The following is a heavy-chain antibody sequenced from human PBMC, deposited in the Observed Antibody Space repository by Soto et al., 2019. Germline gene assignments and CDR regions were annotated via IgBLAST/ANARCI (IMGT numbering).Heavy chain of an antibody. CDR1: GFTFSSYG. CDR2: ISYDGSNK. V-gene: IGHV3-30*18. CDR3: AKDILVVRYYYYGMDV. J-gene: IGHJ6*02. D-gene: IGHD2-15*01. Sequence: GGSLRLACAASGFTFSSYGMHWVRQAPGKGLEWVVVISYDGSNKYYADSVKGRFTISRDNSKNTLYLQMNSLRAEDTAVYYCAKDILVVRYYYYGMDVWGQGTTVTVSS.